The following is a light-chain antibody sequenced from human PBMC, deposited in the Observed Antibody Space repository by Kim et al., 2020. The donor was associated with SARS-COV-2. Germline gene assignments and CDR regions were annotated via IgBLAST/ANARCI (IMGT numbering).Light chain of an antibody. Sequence: GQSITISCTGTSSDVGSYNLVSWYQQPPGKAPKLMIYEGSKRPSGVPNRFSGSKSGNTASLTISGLQAEDEADYYCCSYTGSSTYVFGTGTKVTVL. CDR3: CSYTGSSTYV. CDR2: EGS. J-gene: IGLJ1*01. CDR1: SSDVGSYNL. V-gene: IGLV2-23*01.